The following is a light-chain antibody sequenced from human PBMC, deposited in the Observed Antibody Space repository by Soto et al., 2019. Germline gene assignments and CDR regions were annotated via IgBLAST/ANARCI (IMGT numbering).Light chain of an antibody. J-gene: IGKJ1*01. CDR3: QQRSNWPPT. V-gene: IGKV3-11*01. Sequence: EIVLTQSPATLSLSPGERATLSCRASQSVSTFLAWYQQKPGQAPRLLIYEASNRATGIPARFSGSGYGTDSTLTISSLEPEDFAVYDCQQRSNWPPTFGQGTKVEIK. CDR2: EAS. CDR1: QSVSTF.